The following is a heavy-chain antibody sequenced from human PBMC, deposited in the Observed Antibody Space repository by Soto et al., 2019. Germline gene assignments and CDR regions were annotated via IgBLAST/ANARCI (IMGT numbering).Heavy chain of an antibody. CDR3: ASDSYDILTGQKRYFDF. V-gene: IGHV3-43*01. J-gene: IGHJ4*02. CDR2: IRWDGGIT. Sequence: PGGSLRLSCAASGFSFEDYTMHWVRQGPGKGPEWISLIRWDGGITDYSDSVKGRFISSRDNCKNSLYLQMNSLTSEDAALYFCASDSYDILTGQKRYFDFWGQGTLVTVSS. D-gene: IGHD3-9*01. CDR1: GFSFEDYT.